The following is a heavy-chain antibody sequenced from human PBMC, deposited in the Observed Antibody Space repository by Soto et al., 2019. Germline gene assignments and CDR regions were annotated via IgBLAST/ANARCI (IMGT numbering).Heavy chain of an antibody. V-gene: IGHV1-58*01. D-gene: IGHD6-13*01. CDR2: IVVGSGNT. J-gene: IGHJ6*04. CDR1: GFTFTSSA. CDR3: AATGQQHLGYYKGMDG. Sequence: SVKVSCKASGFTFTSSAVQWVRQARGQRLEWIGWIVVGSGNTIYAQKFQERVTVTRDLSTSTAYMELSSLRSEDTAVYYCAATGQQHLGYYKGMDGWGK.